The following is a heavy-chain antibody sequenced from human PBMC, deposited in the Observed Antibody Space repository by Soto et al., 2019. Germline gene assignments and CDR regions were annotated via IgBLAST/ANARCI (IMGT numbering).Heavy chain of an antibody. CDR3: TTDVGDY. CDR2: IRTNTDGGTR. V-gene: IGHV3-15*07. J-gene: IGHJ4*02. Sequence: EVQLVESGGGLVRPGGSLRLTCAASGFTFSDAYMNWVRQAPGRGLEWVGRIRTNTDGGTRDYAPPVKGRFTISRDESRNTLFLQLTSLKTEDAAVYYCTTDVGDYWGQGTLVPVSS. CDR1: GFTFSDAY.